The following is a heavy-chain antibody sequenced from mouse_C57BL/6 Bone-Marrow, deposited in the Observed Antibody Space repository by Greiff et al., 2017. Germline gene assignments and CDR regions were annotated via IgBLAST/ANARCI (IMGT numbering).Heavy chain of an antibody. V-gene: IGHV1-69*01. CDR3: ARESLITAAFDN. CDR1: GYTFTSYW. D-gene: IGHD1-2*01. J-gene: IGHJ2*01. CDR2: IDPSDNYT. Sequence: VQLQQPGAELVMPGASVKLSCKASGYTFTSYWMHWVKQRPGQGLEWIGEIDPSDNYTNYNQKFKGKSTLTVDKSCSTAYMQLSSLKSEDSAVDYCARESLITAAFDNWGQGTTLTVSS.